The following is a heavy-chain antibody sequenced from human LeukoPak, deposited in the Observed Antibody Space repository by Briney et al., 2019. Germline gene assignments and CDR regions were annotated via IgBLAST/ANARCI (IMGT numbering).Heavy chain of an antibody. V-gene: IGHV3-33*01. Sequence: GSSERLSCEASGFTFSGLGMHWVRQAPGKGLEWMALIGNDGSKKYYADSVKGRFTISRDDSKNTLYLQMNSLRAEDTAVYYCTRGVGDPVKGRDYWGQGILVTVSS. CDR3: TRGVGDPVKGRDY. J-gene: IGHJ4*02. D-gene: IGHD3-16*01. CDR2: IGNDGSKK. CDR1: GFTFSGLG.